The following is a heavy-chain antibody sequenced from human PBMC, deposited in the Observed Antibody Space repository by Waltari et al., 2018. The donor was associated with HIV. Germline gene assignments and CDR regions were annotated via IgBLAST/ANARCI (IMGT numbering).Heavy chain of an antibody. CDR3: ARPGLAYCGGDCYYHF. D-gene: IGHD2-21*02. CDR1: GYRVTTYW. CDR2: VYPGDSET. Sequence: VQLVQSGTEVKKPGESLTISCKASGYRVTTYWLAWVRQRPGKGLEWMGIVYPGDSETRYSPSVEGQVTISVYKSIATAYLQWISLKASDSAVYYCARPGLAYCGGDCYYHFWGQGTLVSVSS. J-gene: IGHJ4*02. V-gene: IGHV5-51*01.